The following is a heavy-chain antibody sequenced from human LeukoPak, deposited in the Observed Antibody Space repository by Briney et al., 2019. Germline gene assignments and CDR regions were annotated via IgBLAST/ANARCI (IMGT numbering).Heavy chain of an antibody. J-gene: IGHJ4*02. D-gene: IGHD4-17*01. CDR1: GITVSSNY. CDR3: ARGPRTDSFDY. V-gene: IGHV3-53*01. CDR2: IYSSGNT. Sequence: PGGSLRLSCAASGITVSSNYMSWVRQVPGKGLEWVSIIYSSGNTFYADSVKGRFTISRDNSKNTLYLQMNSLRAEDTAVYYCARGPRTDSFDYWGQGILVTVSS.